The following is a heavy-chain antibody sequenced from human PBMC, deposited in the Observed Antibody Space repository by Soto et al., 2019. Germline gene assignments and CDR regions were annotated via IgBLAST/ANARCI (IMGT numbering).Heavy chain of an antibody. Sequence: NPSETLSLTCTVSGGSISSSSYYWGWIRQPPGKGLEWIGSIYYSGSTYYNPSLKSRVTISVDTSKNQFSLKLSSVTAADTAVYYCARRGYSYVQEEAYNWFDPWGQGTLVTVSS. CDR1: GGSISSSSYY. D-gene: IGHD5-18*01. J-gene: IGHJ5*02. V-gene: IGHV4-39*01. CDR3: ARRGYSYVQEEAYNWFDP. CDR2: IYYSGST.